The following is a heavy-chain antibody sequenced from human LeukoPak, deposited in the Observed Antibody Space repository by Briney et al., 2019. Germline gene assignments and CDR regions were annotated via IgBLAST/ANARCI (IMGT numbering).Heavy chain of an antibody. CDR2: ISGSGGST. CDR3: AKDSLLVRLDSPFDY. D-gene: IGHD3-10*01. CDR1: GFTFRNYV. V-gene: IGHV3-23*01. J-gene: IGHJ4*02. Sequence: GGSLRHSCAASGFTFRNYVIHWVRQAPGKGLEWVSAISGSGGSTYYADSVKGRFTISRDNSKNTLYLQMNSLRAEDTAVYYCAKDSLLVRLDSPFDYWGQGTLVTVSS.